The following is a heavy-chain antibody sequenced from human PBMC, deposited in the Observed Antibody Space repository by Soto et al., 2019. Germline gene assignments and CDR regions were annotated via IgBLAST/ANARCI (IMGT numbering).Heavy chain of an antibody. J-gene: IGHJ4*02. Sequence: QVQLQESGPGLVKASQTLSLTCTVSGGSITSSGYYWTWIRQPPGQGLEWIRCIYFIGSTYYIPSLXXXFXXXLXXXRXXXXXXXTSVXXXXXAVXYCLSIRGYYDCTAYYADYWGQGTLVTVSS. CDR2: IYFIGST. CDR1: GGSITSSGYY. D-gene: IGHD3-22*01. V-gene: IGHV4-31*03. CDR3: LSIRGYYDCTAYYADY.